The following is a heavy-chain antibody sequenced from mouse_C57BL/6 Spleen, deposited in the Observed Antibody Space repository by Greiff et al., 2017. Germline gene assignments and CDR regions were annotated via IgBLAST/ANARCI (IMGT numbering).Heavy chain of an antibody. Sequence: VQLQQSGAELVKPGASVKLSCKASGYTFTSYWMHWVKQRPGRGLEWIGRIDTNSGGTKYNEKFKSKATLTVDKTSSTTYMQLSSLTSEESAVYSCARWYYGSSHVSFGVWGTGTTVTVSS. V-gene: IGHV1-72*01. D-gene: IGHD1-1*01. CDR1: GYTFTSYW. CDR2: IDTNSGGT. CDR3: ARWYYGSSHVSFGV. J-gene: IGHJ1*03.